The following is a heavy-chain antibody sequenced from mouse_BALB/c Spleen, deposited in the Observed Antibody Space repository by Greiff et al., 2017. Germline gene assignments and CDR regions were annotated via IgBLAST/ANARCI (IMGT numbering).Heavy chain of an antibody. J-gene: IGHJ1*01. CDR1: GFTFSDYG. CDR3: ARDGGYGYWYFDV. D-gene: IGHD3-2*02. CDR2: ISNLAYSI. V-gene: IGHV5-15*02. Sequence: EVMLVESGGGLVQPGGSRKLSCAASGFTFSDYGMAWVRQAPGKGPEWVAFISNLAYSIYYADTVTGRFTISRENAKNTLYLEMSSLRSEDTAMYYCARDGGYGYWYFDVWGAGTTVTVSS.